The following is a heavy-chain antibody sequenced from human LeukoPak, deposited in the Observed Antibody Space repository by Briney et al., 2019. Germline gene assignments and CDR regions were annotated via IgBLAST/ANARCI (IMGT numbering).Heavy chain of an antibody. Sequence: GGSLRLSCAACGFTFDDYAMHWVRQAPGKGLEWVSLISWDGGSTYYADSVKGRFTISRDNSKNSLYLQMNSLRAEDTALYYCAKDSTYSSGWYRYYYYSMDVWGKGTTVTVSS. D-gene: IGHD6-19*01. CDR2: ISWDGGST. V-gene: IGHV3-43D*03. CDR1: GFTFDDYA. J-gene: IGHJ6*03. CDR3: AKDSTYSSGWYRYYYYSMDV.